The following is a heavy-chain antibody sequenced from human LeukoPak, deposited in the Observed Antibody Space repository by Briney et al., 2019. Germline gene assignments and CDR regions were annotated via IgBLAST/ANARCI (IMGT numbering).Heavy chain of an antibody. D-gene: IGHD3-22*01. V-gene: IGHV3-9*01. J-gene: IGHJ4*02. Sequence: GGSLRLSCAASGFTFDDYAMHWVRHAPGKGLEGVSGISWNSGSIGYADSVKGRFTISRDNAKNSLYLQMNSLRAEDAALYYCAKTYYYDSSGYLDFDYWGQGTLVTVSS. CDR2: ISWNSGSI. CDR1: GFTFDDYA. CDR3: AKTYYYDSSGYLDFDY.